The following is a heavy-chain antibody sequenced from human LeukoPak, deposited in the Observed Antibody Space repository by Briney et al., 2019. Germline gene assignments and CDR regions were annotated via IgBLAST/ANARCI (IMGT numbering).Heavy chain of an antibody. CDR2: INHRGSS. CDR1: GGSFSGHY. Sequence: SETLSLTCAVYGGSFSGHYWSWIRQPPGKGLEWIGEINHRGSSNYNPSLKSRVTISLDTSKNQFSLKLSSVTAADTAVYYCARGPRTRDYVWGSYRPNNWFDPWGQGTLVTVSS. V-gene: IGHV4-34*01. J-gene: IGHJ5*02. CDR3: ARGPRTRDYVWGSYRPNNWFDP. D-gene: IGHD3-16*02.